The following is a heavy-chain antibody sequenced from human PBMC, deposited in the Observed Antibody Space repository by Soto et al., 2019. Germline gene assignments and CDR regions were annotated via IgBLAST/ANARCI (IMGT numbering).Heavy chain of an antibody. V-gene: IGHV6-1*01. CDR2: TYYRSTSRA. CDR1: GDSVSSYSGA. Sequence: PSQTLSLTCAISGDSVSSYSGAWNWIRQSPSRGLEWLGRTYYRSTSRAINYADSVRGRFTISRDGARVFLHMNSLGDEDTAVYYCARDGKWAAYTNGPYYYDYWGQGALVTVSS. CDR3: ARDGKWAAYTNGPYYYDY. D-gene: IGHD2-8*01. J-gene: IGHJ4*02.